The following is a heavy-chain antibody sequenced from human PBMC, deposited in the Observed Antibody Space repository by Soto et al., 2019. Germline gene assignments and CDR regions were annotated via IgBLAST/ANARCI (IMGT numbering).Heavy chain of an antibody. Sequence: QVQLVESGGGVVQPGRSLRLSCAASGFTFSSYAMYWVRQAPGKGLEWMTVISYDGNNKYYADSVKGRFTISRDNSKNALYLKMNSLRAEDTAVYYCARAGCDGGSCYTLVGLRYGMDVWGQGTTVTVSS. CDR2: ISYDGNNK. V-gene: IGHV3-30-3*01. D-gene: IGHD2-15*01. CDR1: GFTFSSYA. CDR3: ARAGCDGGSCYTLVGLRYGMDV. J-gene: IGHJ6*02.